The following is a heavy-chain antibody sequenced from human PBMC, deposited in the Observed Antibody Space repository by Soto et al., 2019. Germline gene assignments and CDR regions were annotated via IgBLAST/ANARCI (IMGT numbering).Heavy chain of an antibody. CDR3: ARATHPYYYENPFDY. Sequence: PSETLSLTCTVSGGSISSYYWSWIRQPPGKGLEWIGYIYYSGSTNYNPSLKSRVTISVDTSKNQFSLKLSSVTAADTAVYYCARATHPYYYENPFDYWGQGTLVTVSS. J-gene: IGHJ4*02. V-gene: IGHV4-59*12. D-gene: IGHD3-22*01. CDR1: GGSISSYY. CDR2: IYYSGST.